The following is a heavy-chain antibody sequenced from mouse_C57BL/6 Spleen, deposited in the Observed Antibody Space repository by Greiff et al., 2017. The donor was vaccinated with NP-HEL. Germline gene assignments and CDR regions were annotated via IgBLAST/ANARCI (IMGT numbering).Heavy chain of an antibody. CDR3: ARVGSNPWYFDV. CDR1: GYSITSGYY. Sequence: DVKLQESGPGLVKPSQSLSLTCSVTGYSITSGYYWNWIRQFPGNKLEWMGYISYDGSNNYNPSLKNRISITRDTSKNQFFLKLNSVTTEDTATYYCARVGSNPWYFDVWGTGTTVTVSS. CDR2: ISYDGSN. V-gene: IGHV3-6*01. J-gene: IGHJ1*03. D-gene: IGHD2-5*01.